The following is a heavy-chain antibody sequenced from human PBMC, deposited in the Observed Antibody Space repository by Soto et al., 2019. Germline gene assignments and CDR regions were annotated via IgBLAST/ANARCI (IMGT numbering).Heavy chain of an antibody. V-gene: IGHV3-30*18. CDR2: ISYDGSNK. CDR3: SKTVNQYYGYY. D-gene: IGHD4-17*01. J-gene: IGHJ6*01. Sequence: AIGKGLEWVAVISYDGSNKYYADSLKGQFTISRDNSKNTLDLQMNILRSEDTAFYYVSKTVNQYYGYY.